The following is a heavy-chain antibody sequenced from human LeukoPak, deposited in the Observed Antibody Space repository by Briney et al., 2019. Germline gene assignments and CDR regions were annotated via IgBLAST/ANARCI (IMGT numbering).Heavy chain of an antibody. CDR1: GFTFSSYW. Sequence: GGSLRLSCAASGFTFSSYWMHWVRQAPGKGLVWVSRINSDGSSTSYADSVKGRFTISRDNAKNTLYLQMNSLRAEDTAVYYCARAQWPLGGSDAFDIWGQGTMVTVSS. CDR2: INSDGSST. V-gene: IGHV3-74*01. CDR3: ARAQWPLGGSDAFDI. J-gene: IGHJ3*02. D-gene: IGHD6-19*01.